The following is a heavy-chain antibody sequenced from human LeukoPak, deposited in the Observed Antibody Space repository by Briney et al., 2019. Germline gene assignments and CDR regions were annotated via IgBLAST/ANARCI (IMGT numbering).Heavy chain of an antibody. CDR3: ARGAFSSSSGYKYYYMDV. D-gene: IGHD6-6*01. CDR2: INPNSGGT. J-gene: IGHJ6*03. V-gene: IGHV1-2*02. CDR1: GYTFTGYY. Sequence: ASVKVSCKASGYTFTGYYMHWVRQAPGQGLEWMGWINPNSGGTHFAQKFQDRVTMTGDTSISTAYMELSRLRSDDTAVYYCARGAFSSSSGYKYYYMDVWGKGTTVTVSS.